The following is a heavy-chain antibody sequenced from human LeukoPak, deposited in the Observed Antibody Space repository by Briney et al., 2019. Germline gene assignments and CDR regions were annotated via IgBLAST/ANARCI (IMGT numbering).Heavy chain of an antibody. CDR2: IYSGGST. CDR1: GFTVSSNY. CDR3: AAPYSSSWPFDY. Sequence: GGSLRLSCAASGFTVSSNYMSWVRQAPGKGLEWVSVIYSGGSTYYADSVKGRFTISRDNSKNTLYLQMNSLRAEDTAVYYCAAPYSSSWPFDYWGQGTLVTLSS. J-gene: IGHJ4*02. D-gene: IGHD6-13*01. V-gene: IGHV3-66*01.